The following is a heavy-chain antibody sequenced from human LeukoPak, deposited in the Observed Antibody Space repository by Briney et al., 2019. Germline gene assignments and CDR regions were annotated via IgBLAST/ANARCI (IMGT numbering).Heavy chain of an antibody. CDR1: GYTFTGYY. D-gene: IGHD3-10*01. J-gene: IGHJ4*02. Sequence: ASVKVSCKASGYTFTGYYMHWVRQAPGQGLEWMGWINPNSGGTNYAQKFQGRVTMTRDTSISTAYMELSRLRSDDTAVYYCARARITMVRGVSPPDYWGQGTLVTVSS. CDR2: INPNSGGT. CDR3: ARARITMVRGVSPPDY. V-gene: IGHV1-2*02.